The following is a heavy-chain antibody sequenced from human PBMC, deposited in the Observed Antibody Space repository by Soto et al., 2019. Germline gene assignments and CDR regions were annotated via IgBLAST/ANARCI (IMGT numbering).Heavy chain of an antibody. J-gene: IGHJ4*02. V-gene: IGHV4-39*01. CDR2: MFYGVST. CDR3: ARLPSRHLVDY. D-gene: IGHD3-3*02. Sequence: SETLSLTCTVSGSSINSSGYYWGWIRQPPGKGLEWIGSMFYGVSTYYNPSLKSRATVSVDTSKNQFSLNLRSVTAADTAVYYCARLPSRHLVDYWGQGTLVTVSS. CDR1: GSSINSSGYY.